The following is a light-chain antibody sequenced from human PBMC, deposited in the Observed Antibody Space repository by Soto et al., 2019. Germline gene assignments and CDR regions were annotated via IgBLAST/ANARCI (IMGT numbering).Light chain of an antibody. CDR2: EVS. Sequence: QFVLTQPASVSGSPGQSITISCTGTSSDVGAYNYVSWYQQHPGKAPKLMIYEVSNRPSGVSNRFSGSKSGSTASLTISGLQAEDEADYYCSSHTSSSTPYVFGTGTKVTVL. CDR3: SSHTSSSTPYV. J-gene: IGLJ1*01. CDR1: SSDVGAYNY. V-gene: IGLV2-14*01.